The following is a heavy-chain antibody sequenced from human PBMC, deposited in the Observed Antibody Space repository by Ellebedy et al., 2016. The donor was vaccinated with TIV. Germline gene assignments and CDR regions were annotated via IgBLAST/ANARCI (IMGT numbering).Heavy chain of an antibody. D-gene: IGHD3-22*01. J-gene: IGHJ4*02. CDR2: IYYSWTT. V-gene: IGHV4-59*01. CDR3: ARLPPYDSSGYYFDY. Sequence: MPSETLSLTCTVSGGSISRYYWSWIRQPPGKGLEWLGYIYYSWTTNYNPSLKSRVTISVDTSKDLFSLNLSSVTAADTAVYYCARLPPYDSSGYYFDYWGQGTLVTVSS. CDR1: GGSISRYY.